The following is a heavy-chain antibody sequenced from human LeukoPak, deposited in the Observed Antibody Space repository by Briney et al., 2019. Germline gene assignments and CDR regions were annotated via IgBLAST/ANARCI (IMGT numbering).Heavy chain of an antibody. CDR3: ARAGAWQIDP. CDR1: GGSISSSSYY. J-gene: IGHJ5*02. V-gene: IGHV4-39*07. D-gene: IGHD3-10*01. CDR2: IYYSGST. Sequence: SETLSLTCTVSGGSISSSSYYWGWIRQPPGKGLEWIGSIYYSGSTYYNPSLKSRVTISVDTSKNQFSLKLSSVTTADTAVYYCARAGAWQIDPWGQGTLVTVSS.